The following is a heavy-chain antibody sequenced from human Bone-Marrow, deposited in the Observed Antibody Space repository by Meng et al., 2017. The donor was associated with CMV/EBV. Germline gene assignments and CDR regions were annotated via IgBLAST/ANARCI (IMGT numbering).Heavy chain of an antibody. D-gene: IGHD2-2*01. J-gene: IGHJ6*02. CDR1: GFTFSSYW. V-gene: IGHV3-7*01. CDR2: IKQDGSEK. CDR3: ARYQRYFSSTSCSIRLAYYYYGMDF. Sequence: GGSLRLSCAASGFTFSSYWMSCVRQAPGKGLEWVANIKQDGSEKYYVDSVKGRFTISIDNAKNSLYLQMNSLRAEDTAVYYCARYQRYFSSTSCSIRLAYYYYGMDFWGQGTTVTVSS.